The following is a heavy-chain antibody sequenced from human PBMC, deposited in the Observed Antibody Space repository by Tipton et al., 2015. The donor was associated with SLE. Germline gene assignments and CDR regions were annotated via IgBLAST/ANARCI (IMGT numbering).Heavy chain of an antibody. D-gene: IGHD3-22*01. CDR2: VIPMFGIP. CDR1: GGTFSNYG. J-gene: IGHJ6*02. CDR3: ARDRVEYYDSSGSYIRYYYGMDV. Sequence: QSGAEVRKPGSSVKVSCKASGGTFSNYGISWMRQAPGQGLEWMGGVIPMFGIPEYAQKFQGRLTITADKSTGTAYMELSSLRSEDTALYYCARDRVEYYDSSGSYIRYYYGMDVWGQGTTVTVSS. V-gene: IGHV1-69*17.